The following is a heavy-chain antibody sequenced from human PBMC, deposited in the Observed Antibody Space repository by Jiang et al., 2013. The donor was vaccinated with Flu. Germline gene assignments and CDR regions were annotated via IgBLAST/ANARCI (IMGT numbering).Heavy chain of an antibody. Sequence: QTLSLTCVISGDSVSSPHAAWNWIRQSPSRGLEWLGRTNYRSQWYYDYAVSVKGRITINSDTSKNQFSLQLNSVTPEDTAVYYCARGLHTSAWGLLDSWGQGTL. J-gene: IGHJ4*02. D-gene: IGHD6-19*01. V-gene: IGHV6-1*01. CDR2: TNYRSQWYY. CDR3: ARGLHTSAWGLLDS. CDR1: GDSVSSPHAA.